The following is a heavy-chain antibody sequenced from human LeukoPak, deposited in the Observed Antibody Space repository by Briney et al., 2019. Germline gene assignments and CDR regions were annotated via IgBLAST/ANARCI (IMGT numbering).Heavy chain of an antibody. V-gene: IGHV3-66*01. CDR1: GFTVSSNY. D-gene: IGHD2-15*01. Sequence: GGSLRLSCAASGFTVSSNYMSWVRQAPGKGLEWVSVIYSGGSTYYADSVKGRFTISRDNSKNTLYLQMNSLRAEDTAVYYCAGDRWAGPRWWAYDYYYGMDVWGQGTTVTVSS. CDR3: AGDRWAGPRWWAYDYYYGMDV. CDR2: IYSGGST. J-gene: IGHJ6*02.